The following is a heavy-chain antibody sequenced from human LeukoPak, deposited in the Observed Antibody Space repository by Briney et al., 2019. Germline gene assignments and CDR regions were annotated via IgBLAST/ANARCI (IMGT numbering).Heavy chain of an antibody. J-gene: IGHJ4*02. D-gene: IGHD3-10*01. CDR2: ISSSGSTM. Sequence: PGGSLRLSCAASGFTFSSYSMNWVRQAPGKGLEWISYISSSGSTMYYADSVKGRFTISRDNAKNSLYLQMSTLRAEDTAVYYCARADRGVVVTAYWGQGTLVTVSS. CDR1: GFTFSSYS. CDR3: ARADRGVVVTAY. V-gene: IGHV3-48*04.